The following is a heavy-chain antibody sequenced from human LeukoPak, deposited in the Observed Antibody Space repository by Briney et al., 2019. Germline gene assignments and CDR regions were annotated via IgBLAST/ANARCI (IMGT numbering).Heavy chain of an antibody. D-gene: IGHD3-22*01. Sequence: SGPTLVNPTQTLTLTCTFSGFSLSTSGVGVGWIRQPPGKTLEWLALIYWDDDQRYSPSLKSRLTITKDTSKNQVVLTMTNMDPVDTATYYCAHRRDSSGYVPGYYSDYWGQGTLVTVSS. V-gene: IGHV2-5*02. CDR3: AHRRDSSGYVPGYYSDY. CDR2: IYWDDDQ. J-gene: IGHJ4*02. CDR1: GFSLSTSGVG.